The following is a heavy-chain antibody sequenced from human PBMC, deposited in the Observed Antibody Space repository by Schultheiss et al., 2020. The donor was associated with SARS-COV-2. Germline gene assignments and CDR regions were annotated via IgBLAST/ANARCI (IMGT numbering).Heavy chain of an antibody. D-gene: IGHD2-8*01. J-gene: IGHJ6*02. Sequence: SETLSLTCTVSGGSVSSGSYYWSWIRQPPGKGLEWIGYIYYSGSTNYNPSLKSRVTISVDTSKNQFSLKLSSVTAADTAVYYCARGKWVPGGSYYGMDVWGQGTTVTVSS. CDR2: IYYSGST. V-gene: IGHV4-61*01. CDR3: ARGKWVPGGSYYGMDV. CDR1: GGSVSSGSYY.